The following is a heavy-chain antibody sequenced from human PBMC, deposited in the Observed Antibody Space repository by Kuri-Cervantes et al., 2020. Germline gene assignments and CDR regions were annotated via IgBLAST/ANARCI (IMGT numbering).Heavy chain of an antibody. Sequence: ASVKVSCKASGYTFTSYGISWVRQAPGQGLEWMGWIIAYNGNTNYAQKLQGRVTMTTDTSTSTAYMELRSLRSDDTAVYYCASGAKSITIFGVVIRSNWFDPWGQGTLVTVSS. D-gene: IGHD3-3*01. V-gene: IGHV1-18*01. CDR2: IIAYNGNT. CDR1: GYTFTSYG. CDR3: ASGAKSITIFGVVIRSNWFDP. J-gene: IGHJ5*02.